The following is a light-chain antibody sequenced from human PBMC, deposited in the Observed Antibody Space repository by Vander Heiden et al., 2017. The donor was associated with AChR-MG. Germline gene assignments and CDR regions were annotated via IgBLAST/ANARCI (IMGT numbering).Light chain of an antibody. Sequence: DIQMTQSPSSLSPSIGDRVTITCQARQDISHSLNWYQQKPGKAPKLLIYDAYILEAGVPSRFSGSGSGTHFTLTIGTFQPEDVATYYCHQFHDFPYTFGQGTRLEIK. V-gene: IGKV1-33*01. CDR2: DAY. CDR3: HQFHDFPYT. J-gene: IGKJ2*01. CDR1: QDISHS.